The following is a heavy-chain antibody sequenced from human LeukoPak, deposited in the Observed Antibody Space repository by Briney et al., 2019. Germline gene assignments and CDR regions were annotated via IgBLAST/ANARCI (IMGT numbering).Heavy chain of an antibody. D-gene: IGHD3-22*01. V-gene: IGHV3-21*01. Sequence: PGGSLRLSCAASGFTFSSYSMNWVRQAPGKGLEWVSSISSSSSYIYYADSVKGRFTISRDNAKNSLYLRMNSLRAEDTAVYYCARDKYYDSSGYYSPFDYWGQGTLVTVSS. CDR2: ISSSSSYI. CDR3: ARDKYYDSSGYYSPFDY. J-gene: IGHJ4*02. CDR1: GFTFSSYS.